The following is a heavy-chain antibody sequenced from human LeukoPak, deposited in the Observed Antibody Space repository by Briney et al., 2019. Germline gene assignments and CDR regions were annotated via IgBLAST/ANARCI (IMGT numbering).Heavy chain of an antibody. V-gene: IGHV4-39*01. D-gene: IGHD2-2*01. CDR1: GGSISGSSYY. CDR2: IYYSGST. J-gene: IGHJ6*03. CDR3: ASLRQYQLPYYYYYYYMDV. Sequence: SETLSLTCTVSGGSISGSSYYWGWIRQPPGKGLEWIGSIYYSGSTYYNPSLKSRVTISVDTSRNQFSLKLSSVTAADTAVYYCASLRQYQLPYYYYYYYMDVWGKGTTVTVSS.